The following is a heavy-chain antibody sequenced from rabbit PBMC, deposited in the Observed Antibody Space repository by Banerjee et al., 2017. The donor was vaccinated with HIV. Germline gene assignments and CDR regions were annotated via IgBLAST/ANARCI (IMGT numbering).Heavy chain of an antibody. CDR1: GFDLTTYYM. Sequence: QEQLKETGGGLVQPGGSLTLSCKASGFDLTTYYMNWVRQAPGKGLEWIGSIDAGSSGRTAYANWAKGRFTISKTSSTTVTLQMTSLTAADTATYFCAREGYGDGVGDYDLWGPGTLVTVS. D-gene: IGHD2-1*01. CDR2: IDAGSSGRT. CDR3: AREGYGDGVGDYDL. V-gene: IGHV1S45*01. J-gene: IGHJ4*01.